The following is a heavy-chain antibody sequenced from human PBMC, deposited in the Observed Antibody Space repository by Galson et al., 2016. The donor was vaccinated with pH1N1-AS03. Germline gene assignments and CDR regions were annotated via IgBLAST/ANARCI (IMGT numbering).Heavy chain of an antibody. Sequence: SLRLSCAASGFTFSSYAMYWVRQAPGKGLEYISAISGNGVSTYYANSVKGKFTISRDNSKNTLYLQMGSLRPEDMAVYYCARGPVSYANYWFPPPDYWGQGTLVTVS. V-gene: IGHV3-64*01. D-gene: IGHD4/OR15-4a*01. J-gene: IGHJ4*02. CDR2: ISGNGVST. CDR3: ARGPVSYANYWFPPPDY. CDR1: GFTFSSYA.